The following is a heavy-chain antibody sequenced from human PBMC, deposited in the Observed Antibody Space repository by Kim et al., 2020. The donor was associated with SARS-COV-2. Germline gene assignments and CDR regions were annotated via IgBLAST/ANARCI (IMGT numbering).Heavy chain of an antibody. CDR2: INHSGST. D-gene: IGHD6-6*01. Sequence: SETLSLTCAVYGGSFSGYYWSWIRQPPGKGLEWIGEINHSGSTNYNPSLKSRVTISVDTSKNQFSLKLSSVTAADTAVYYCARGRYGSSWYYWGQGTLVT. V-gene: IGHV4-34*01. CDR3: ARGRYGSSWYY. J-gene: IGHJ4*02. CDR1: GGSFSGYY.